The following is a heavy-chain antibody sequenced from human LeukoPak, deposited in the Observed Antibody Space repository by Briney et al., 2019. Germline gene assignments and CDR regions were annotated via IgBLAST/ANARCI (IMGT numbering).Heavy chain of an antibody. CDR3: ATDYSNFYGLDV. J-gene: IGHJ6*02. CDR2: IQNSGSS. V-gene: IGHV4-61*01. Sequence: SETLSLSCTVSGGSVSSGSYFWTWLRQPPGKGLEWIGYIQNSGSSNYNPSLESRATISVNTSKDQFSLKLSSVTAADTAIYYCATDYSNFYGLDVWGQGTTVTVSS. CDR1: GGSVSSGSYF. D-gene: IGHD4-11*01.